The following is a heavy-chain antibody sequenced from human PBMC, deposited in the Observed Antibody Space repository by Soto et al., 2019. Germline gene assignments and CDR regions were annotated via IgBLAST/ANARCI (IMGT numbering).Heavy chain of an antibody. V-gene: IGHV4-34*01. CDR2: INHSGST. Sequence: QVQLQQWGAGLLKPSETLSLTCAVYGGSFSGYYWSWIRQPPGKGLEWIGEINHSGSTNYNPSLKSRVTISVDTSKNQFSLKLSSVTAADTAVYYCARGLRGSYLEYYFDYWGQGTLVTVSS. CDR1: GGSFSGYY. CDR3: ARGLRGSYLEYYFDY. D-gene: IGHD1-26*01. J-gene: IGHJ4*02.